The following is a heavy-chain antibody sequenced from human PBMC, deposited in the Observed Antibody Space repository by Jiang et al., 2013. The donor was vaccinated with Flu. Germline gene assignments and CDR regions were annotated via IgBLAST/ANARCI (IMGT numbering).Heavy chain of an antibody. CDR2: IIPIFGSA. Sequence: KKPGSSVKVSCKASGGTFSSYAISWVRQAPGQGLEWMGGIIPIFGSANYAQKFQGRVTITADKSTSTAYMELRSLRSEDTTVYFCARGDYYDSSIGHYFDYWGQGALVTVSS. V-gene: IGHV1-69*06. CDR1: GGTFSSYA. CDR3: ARGDYYDSSIGHYFDY. J-gene: IGHJ4*02. D-gene: IGHD3-22*01.